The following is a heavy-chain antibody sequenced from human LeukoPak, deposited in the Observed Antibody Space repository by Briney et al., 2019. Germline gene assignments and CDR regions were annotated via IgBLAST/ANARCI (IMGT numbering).Heavy chain of an antibody. V-gene: IGHV1-2*06. Sequence: ASVKVSCKASGYTFTGYYMHWVRQAPGQGLEWMGRINPNSGGTNYAQKFQGRVTMTRDTSISTAYMELSRLRSDDTAVYYCARVAFPYSGSYFNWYFDLWGRGTLVTVSS. D-gene: IGHD1-26*01. J-gene: IGHJ2*01. CDR3: ARVAFPYSGSYFNWYFDL. CDR2: INPNSGGT. CDR1: GYTFTGYY.